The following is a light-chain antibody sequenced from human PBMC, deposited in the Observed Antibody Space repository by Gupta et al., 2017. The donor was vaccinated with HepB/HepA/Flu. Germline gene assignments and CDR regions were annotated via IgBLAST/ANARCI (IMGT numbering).Light chain of an antibody. J-gene: IGKJ1*01. Sequence: EIVLTKDLGTLSLSLGESITRHCRARQSIKSNYLAWYQQKLGQAPRLLIYGASSRATGIPDRFSGSGSGTDFTLTISRLEPEDFAVYYCQQCDSTPRTFGQGTKVEIK. CDR3: QQCDSTPRT. CDR1: QSIKSNY. CDR2: GAS. V-gene: IGKV3-20*01.